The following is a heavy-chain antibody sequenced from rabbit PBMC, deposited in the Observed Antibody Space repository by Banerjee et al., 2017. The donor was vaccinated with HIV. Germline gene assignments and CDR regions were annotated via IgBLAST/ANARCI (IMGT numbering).Heavy chain of an antibody. D-gene: IGHD7-1*01. Sequence: QPLLEDSGGVLIRPGGLLTLTCAASGLDCFASYWICCVRQAPGKVLEWIGCSYSGSGASFYGSWVNGLFTISRRSTLITVDLKMTSLTDADTSFYFCARDTGVGGDLNLWGPGTLVTVS. CDR2: SYSGSGAS. V-gene: IGHV1S43*01. J-gene: IGHJ4*01. CDR1: GLDCFASYW. CDR3: ARDTGVGGDLNL.